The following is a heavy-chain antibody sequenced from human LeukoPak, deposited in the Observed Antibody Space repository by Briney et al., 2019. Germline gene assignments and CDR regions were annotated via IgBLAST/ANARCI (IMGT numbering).Heavy chain of an antibody. CDR2: IYTSGST. V-gene: IGHV4-4*07. CDR3: ARDGVVGAPGGFDY. J-gene: IGHJ4*02. D-gene: IGHD1-26*01. CDR1: GGSISSYY. Sequence: SSETLSLTCTVSGGSISSYYWSWIRQPAGKGLEWIGRIYTSGSTNYNPSLKSRVTISVDTSKNQFSLRLSSVTAADTAVYYCARDGVVGAPGGFDYWGQGTLVTVSS.